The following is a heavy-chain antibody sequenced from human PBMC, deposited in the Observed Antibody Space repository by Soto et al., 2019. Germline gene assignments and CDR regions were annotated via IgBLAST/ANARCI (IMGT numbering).Heavy chain of an antibody. V-gene: IGHV1-24*01. CDR3: ATIAGRSIDY. J-gene: IGHJ4*02. Sequence: ASVKVSCKVSGYTLTEFSMHWVRQAPGKGLEWMGGFDPEDGETIYAQKFQGRVTMTEDTSTDTAYMELSSLRSEDTALYYCATIAGRSIDYWGQGTLVTVSS. CDR1: GYTLTEFS. CDR2: FDPEDGET.